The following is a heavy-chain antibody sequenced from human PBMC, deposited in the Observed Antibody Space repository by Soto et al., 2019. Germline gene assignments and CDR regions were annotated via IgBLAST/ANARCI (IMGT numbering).Heavy chain of an antibody. D-gene: IGHD3-10*01. J-gene: IGHJ3*02. CDR2: ISGSGGTT. CDR3: AKTATCWFSAFEI. Sequence: EVQLLESGGGLVQPGGSLRLSCAASGFTFSSYAMSWVRQAPGKGLEWVSAISGSGGTTYSADSVKGRFTFSIDNSKTTLYLQMHSLRAEYTAVYSCAKTATCWFSAFEIWGQGTMVTVSS. CDR1: GFTFSSYA. V-gene: IGHV3-23*01.